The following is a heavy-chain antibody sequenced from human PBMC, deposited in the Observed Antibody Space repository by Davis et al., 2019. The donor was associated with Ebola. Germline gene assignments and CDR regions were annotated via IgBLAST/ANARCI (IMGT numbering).Heavy chain of an antibody. Sequence: SETLSLTCTVSGGSISSGDYYWSWIRQPPGKGLEWIGYIYYSGSTYYNPSLKSRVTISVDTSKNQFSLKLSSVTATDTAVYYCAKIRQGFGELSFYFDYWGQGTLVTVSS. V-gene: IGHV4-30-4*02. CDR2: IYYSGST. CDR1: GGSISSGDYY. J-gene: IGHJ4*02. CDR3: AKIRQGFGELSFYFDY. D-gene: IGHD3-10*01.